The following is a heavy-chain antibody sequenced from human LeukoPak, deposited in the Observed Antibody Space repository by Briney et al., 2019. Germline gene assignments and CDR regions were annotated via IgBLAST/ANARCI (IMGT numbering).Heavy chain of an antibody. Sequence: PGGSLRLSCAASGFTFSSYGMNWVRQAPGKGLEYVSAISSSGTTTYYADSVKGRFTISRDNARNSLYLQMNSLRVEDTAVYYCARDPILGADYFDYWGQGTLVTVSS. CDR2: ISSSGTTT. CDR1: GFTFSSYG. CDR3: ARDPILGADYFDY. V-gene: IGHV3-48*03. D-gene: IGHD2-8*02. J-gene: IGHJ4*02.